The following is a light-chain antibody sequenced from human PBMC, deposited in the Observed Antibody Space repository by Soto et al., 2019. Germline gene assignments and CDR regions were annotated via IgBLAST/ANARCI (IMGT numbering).Light chain of an antibody. Sequence: DIQMTQSPSSLSASVGDRVTITCRASQSISSYLNWYQQKPGKAPKLLIYAASSLQGGVPSRFSGSGSVTDFTLTISSRQPEDFATNYCQQSYSTPRGTFGQGTKVDIK. J-gene: IGKJ1*01. V-gene: IGKV1-39*01. CDR1: QSISSY. CDR2: AAS. CDR3: QQSYSTPRGT.